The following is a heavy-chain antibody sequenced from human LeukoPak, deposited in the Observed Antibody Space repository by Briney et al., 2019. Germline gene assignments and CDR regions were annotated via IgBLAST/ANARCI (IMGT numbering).Heavy chain of an antibody. CDR3: ARDSALVGAQGFNWFDP. V-gene: IGHV1-2*02. CDR2: INPNSGGT. J-gene: IGHJ5*02. D-gene: IGHD1-26*01. Sequence: ASVKVSCKASGYTFTGYYMHWVRQAPGQGLEWMGWINPNSGGTNYAQKFQGRVTMTRDTSISTAYMELSRLRSDDTAVYYCARDSALVGAQGFNWFDPWGQGTLVTVSS. CDR1: GYTFTGYY.